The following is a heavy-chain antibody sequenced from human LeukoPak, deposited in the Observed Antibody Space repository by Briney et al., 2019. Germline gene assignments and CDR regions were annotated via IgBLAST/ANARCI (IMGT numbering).Heavy chain of an antibody. V-gene: IGHV3-30*04. CDR1: GFSFSNYS. Sequence: PGRSLRLSCAASGFSFSNYSLHWVRQAPGKGLEWVALISDDGSNKYYADPVKGRFTLSRDNAKNTLYLQMSSLRSEDTAVYYCARTYGSSADAFDIWGQGTMVTVSS. CDR3: ARTYGSSADAFDI. J-gene: IGHJ3*02. D-gene: IGHD6-6*01. CDR2: ISDDGSNK.